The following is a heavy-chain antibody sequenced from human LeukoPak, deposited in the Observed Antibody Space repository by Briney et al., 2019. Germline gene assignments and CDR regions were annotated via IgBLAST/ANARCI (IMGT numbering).Heavy chain of an antibody. V-gene: IGHV4-59*08. CDR2: IYYSGST. CDR3: ARSLGLNWFDP. Sequence: PSETLSLTCTVSGGSISSYYWSWIRQPPGKGLEWIGYIYYSGSTNYNPSLKSRVTISVDTSKNQFSLKLSSVTAADTAVYYWARSLGLNWFDPWGQGTLVTVSS. D-gene: IGHD3-16*01. J-gene: IGHJ5*02. CDR1: GGSISSYY.